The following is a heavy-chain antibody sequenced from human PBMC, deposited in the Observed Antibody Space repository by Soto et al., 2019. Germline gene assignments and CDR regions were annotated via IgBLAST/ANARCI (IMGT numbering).Heavy chain of an antibody. J-gene: IGHJ6*02. D-gene: IGHD6-19*01. Sequence: PGGSLRLSCAASGFTFSSYAMSWVRQVPGKGLEWVSAISGGGGTTFYADSVKGRFTISRDNSRNTVYLEMNSLRAEGTAVYYCGGYISGYRYYYGMDVWGQGTTVTVSS. CDR1: GFTFSSYA. CDR3: GGYISGYRYYYGMDV. V-gene: IGHV3-23*01. CDR2: ISGGGGTT.